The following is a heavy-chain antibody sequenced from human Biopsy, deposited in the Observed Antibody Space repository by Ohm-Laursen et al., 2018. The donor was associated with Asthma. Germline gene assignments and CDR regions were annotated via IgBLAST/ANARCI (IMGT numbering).Heavy chain of an antibody. CDR3: ARAVDYSHYYGIDV. D-gene: IGHD3-10*01. J-gene: IGHJ6*02. CDR1: GYTFNSAG. V-gene: IGHV1-18*01. Sequence: SSVTVSCKTSGYTFNSAGITWVQQAPGQGLEWMGWISVYNGNTKVAQKLQDRVTMITDTSTSTAYMELRSLRSDDTAVYFCARAVDYSHYYGIDVWGQGTTVTVS. CDR2: ISVYNGNT.